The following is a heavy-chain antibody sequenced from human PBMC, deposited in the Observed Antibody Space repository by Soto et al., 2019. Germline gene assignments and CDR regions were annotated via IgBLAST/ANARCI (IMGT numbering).Heavy chain of an antibody. J-gene: IGHJ6*02. CDR3: ATGSYYYGMDV. CDR1: GFTLNNYW. Sequence: EVQLVESGGGLVQPAGSLRLSCAGSGFTLNNYWMHWVRQTPGKGLVWVSRINPDGSSTSYADSVKGRFTISRDNAKNTVYLQMNSLRVEDTPAYYCATGSYYYGMDVWGQGTTVTVSS. D-gene: IGHD6-25*01. CDR2: INPDGSST. V-gene: IGHV3-74*01.